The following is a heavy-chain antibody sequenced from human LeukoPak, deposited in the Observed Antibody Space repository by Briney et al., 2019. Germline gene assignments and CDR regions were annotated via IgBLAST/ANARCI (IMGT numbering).Heavy chain of an antibody. Sequence: PGGSLRLSCAVSGFTFNTYDMTWVRQAPGKGLEWVSGISGSDGSTYHADSVKGRFTISRDNSKNTLYLQMNSLRGEDTAVYYCAKNIGGLDYWGQGTLVTVSS. CDR2: ISGSDGST. CDR1: GFTFNTYD. CDR3: AKNIGGLDY. V-gene: IGHV3-23*01. D-gene: IGHD3-10*01. J-gene: IGHJ4*02.